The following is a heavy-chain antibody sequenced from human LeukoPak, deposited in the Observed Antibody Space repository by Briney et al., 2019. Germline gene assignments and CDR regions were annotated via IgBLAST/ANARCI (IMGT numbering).Heavy chain of an antibody. D-gene: IGHD3-16*02. Sequence: PGGSLRLSCAASGFTFSSYWMSWVRQAPGKGLEWVANIKQDGSEKYYVDSVKGRFTISRDNAKNSLYLQMNSLRAEDTAVYYCARAHKGNLYYDYVWGSYRYNPYFDYWGQGTLVTVSS. CDR3: ARAHKGNLYYDYVWGSYRYNPYFDY. CDR2: IKQDGSEK. CDR1: GFTFSSYW. V-gene: IGHV3-7*01. J-gene: IGHJ4*02.